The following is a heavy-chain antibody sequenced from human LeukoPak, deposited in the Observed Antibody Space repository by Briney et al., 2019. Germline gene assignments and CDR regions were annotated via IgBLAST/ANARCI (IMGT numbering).Heavy chain of an antibody. Sequence: PGGSLRLSCAASGFTFSSYAMSWVRQAPGKGLVWVSHIDSDGSITDYADSVKGRFTISRDNAKNTLYLQMNSLKADDAAVYYCARAATGFDYWGQGTLVTVSS. J-gene: IGHJ4*02. CDR3: ARAATGFDY. CDR2: IDSDGSIT. CDR1: GFTFSSYA. V-gene: IGHV3-74*01. D-gene: IGHD6-25*01.